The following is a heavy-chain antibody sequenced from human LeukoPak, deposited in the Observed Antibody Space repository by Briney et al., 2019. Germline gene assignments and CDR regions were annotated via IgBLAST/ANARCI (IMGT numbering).Heavy chain of an antibody. CDR1: SGSISSYY. V-gene: IGHV4-59*01. J-gene: IGHJ4*02. CDR2: IYYSGST. Sequence: SETLSLTCTVSSGSISSYYWSWIRHPPGEGLEWIGYIYYSGSTNYNPSLKSRVTITVDTSKNQFSLKLSSVTAADTAVYYCARWLRVRYGVVRGSYFDYWGQGTLVTVSS. CDR3: ARWLRVRYGVVRGSYFDY. D-gene: IGHD3-3*01.